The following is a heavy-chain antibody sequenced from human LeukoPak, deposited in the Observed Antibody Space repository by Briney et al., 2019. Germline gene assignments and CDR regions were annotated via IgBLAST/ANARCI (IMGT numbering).Heavy chain of an antibody. J-gene: IGHJ4*02. CDR1: GFTFSSYA. CDR3: AKDSDYCTNGVCYSGLGGFDY. Sequence: GGSLRLSCAASGFTFSSYAMSWVRQAPGKGLEWVSAISDSGGSTYYADSVKGRFTISRDNSKNTLYLQMNSLRAEDTAVYYCAKDSDYCTNGVCYSGLGGFDYWGQGTLVTVSS. D-gene: IGHD2-8*01. CDR2: ISDSGGST. V-gene: IGHV3-23*01.